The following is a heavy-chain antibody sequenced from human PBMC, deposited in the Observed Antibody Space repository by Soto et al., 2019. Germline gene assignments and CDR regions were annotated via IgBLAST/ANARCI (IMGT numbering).Heavy chain of an antibody. CDR1: GFTFSNYA. Sequence: QVQLAESGGGVVQPGRSLRLSCAASGFTFSNYAILWVRQAPGKGLEWVAIIWHDGSNEYYADSVKGRFTISRDNSKNTVHLQMHSLRAEDSAVYYCARDLGTGITFDYWGQGTLVTVSS. D-gene: IGHD3-16*01. J-gene: IGHJ4*02. V-gene: IGHV3-33*01. CDR3: ARDLGTGITFDY. CDR2: IWHDGSNE.